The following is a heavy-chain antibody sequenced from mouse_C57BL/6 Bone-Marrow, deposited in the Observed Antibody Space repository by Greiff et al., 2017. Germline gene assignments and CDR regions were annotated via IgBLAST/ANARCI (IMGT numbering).Heavy chain of an antibody. CDR3: AGYYYGRGDY. CDR2: ISSGGSYT. Sequence: EVKLVESGGDLVKPGGSLKLPCAASGFTFSSYGMSWVRQTPDKRLEWVATISSGGSYTYYPDSVKGRFTISRDNAKHTLYLQMSSLKSEDTAMYYCAGYYYGRGDYWGQGTSVTVSS. D-gene: IGHD1-1*01. CDR1: GFTFSSYG. J-gene: IGHJ4*01. V-gene: IGHV5-6*01.